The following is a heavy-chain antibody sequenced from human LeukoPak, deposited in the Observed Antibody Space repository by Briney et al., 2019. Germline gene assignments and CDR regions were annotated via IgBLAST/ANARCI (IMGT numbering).Heavy chain of an antibody. CDR2: IDPTDSYI. CDR3: ARQSYDTNHYYYGMDV. D-gene: IGHD3-16*01. Sequence: GESLKISCKGSGYIFTKYWISWVRQMPGKGLEWMGRIDPTDSYINHSPSFQGHVTISVDKSISTAYLQWSSLKASDTAMYYCARQSYDTNHYYYGMDVWGQGTTVTVSS. V-gene: IGHV5-10-1*01. CDR1: GYIFTKYW. J-gene: IGHJ6*02.